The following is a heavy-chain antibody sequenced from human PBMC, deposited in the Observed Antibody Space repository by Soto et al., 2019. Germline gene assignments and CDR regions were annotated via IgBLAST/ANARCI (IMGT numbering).Heavy chain of an antibody. V-gene: IGHV3-15*07. Sequence: GGSLRLSCAASGFTFSNAWMNWVRQAPGKGLEWVGRIKSKTDGGTTDYAAPVKGKFTISRDDSKNTLYLQMNSLKTEDTAVYYCTTDYYYDSSALDAFDIWGQGTMVTVSS. CDR1: GFTFSNAW. CDR3: TTDYYYDSSALDAFDI. J-gene: IGHJ3*02. D-gene: IGHD3-22*01. CDR2: IKSKTDGGTT.